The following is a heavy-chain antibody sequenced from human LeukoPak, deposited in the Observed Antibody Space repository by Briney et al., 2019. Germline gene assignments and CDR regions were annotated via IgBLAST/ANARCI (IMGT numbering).Heavy chain of an antibody. D-gene: IGHD5-18*01. V-gene: IGHV3-23*01. CDR3: VKEERGYSYGDY. Sequence: GGSLRLSCASSGFTFSNCAMSWVHQPPGKGPELLSAVTDDGAKTWYADSVKGRFTISRDNSKNTVSLQMTNLSADDTARYYCVKEERGYSYGDYWGQGTLVTVAS. CDR1: GFTFSNCA. J-gene: IGHJ4*02. CDR2: VTDDGAKT.